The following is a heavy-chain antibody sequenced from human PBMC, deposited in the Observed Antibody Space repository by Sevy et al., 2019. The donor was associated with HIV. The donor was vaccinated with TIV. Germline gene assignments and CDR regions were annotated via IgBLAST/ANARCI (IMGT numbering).Heavy chain of an antibody. CDR2: ISSSGSRI. J-gene: IGHJ4*02. V-gene: IGHV3-48*03. CDR3: AMYLPPSATTGAHFDF. D-gene: IGHD1-1*01. CDR1: GFSFSNYE. Sequence: GGSLRLSCAASGFSFSNYEMNWVRQAPGKGLEWVSYISSSGSRIYYADSVRGRFIISRDNTKNSLYLQMSSLRAEDTAVEYCAMYLPPSATTGAHFDFWGQGTLVTVSS.